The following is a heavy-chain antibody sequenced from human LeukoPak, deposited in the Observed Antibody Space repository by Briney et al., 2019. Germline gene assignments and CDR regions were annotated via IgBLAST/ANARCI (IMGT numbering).Heavy chain of an antibody. D-gene: IGHD5-24*01. J-gene: IGHJ3*02. Sequence: ASVKVSCKTSGYTFTSYNLHWVRQAPGQRLEWMGIIKPSGDNTHYAQKFQGRFTMTSDTSSSSVYMELSSLISADTAVYYCARVRDGYNDAYDIWGQGTMVTVTS. V-gene: IGHV1-46*01. CDR3: ARVRDGYNDAYDI. CDR2: IKPSGDNT. CDR1: GYTFTSYN.